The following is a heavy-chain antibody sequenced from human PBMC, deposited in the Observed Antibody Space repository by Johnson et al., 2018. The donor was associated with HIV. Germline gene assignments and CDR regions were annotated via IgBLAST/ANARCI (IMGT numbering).Heavy chain of an antibody. V-gene: IGHV3-30*18. D-gene: IGHD3-16*02. Sequence: QVQLVESGGGVVQPGRSLRLSCAASGFTFSSYGMHWVRQAPGKGLEWVAVISYDGSNKYYADSVKGRFTISRDNSKNSLYLQMNSLRTEDTALYYCAKGIMITFGGVIVKPHAFDIWGQGTMVTVSS. CDR1: GFTFSSYG. J-gene: IGHJ3*02. CDR3: AKGIMITFGGVIVKPHAFDI. CDR2: ISYDGSNK.